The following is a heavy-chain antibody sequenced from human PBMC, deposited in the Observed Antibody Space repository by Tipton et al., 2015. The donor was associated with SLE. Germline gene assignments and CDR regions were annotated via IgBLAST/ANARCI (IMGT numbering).Heavy chain of an antibody. V-gene: IGHV4-59*08. D-gene: IGHD2-21*01. CDR1: GGSINNYY. CDR2: IHYTGTT. Sequence: TLSLTCSVSGGSINNYYWSWIRQPPGKGLEWIGYIHYTGTTYYNPSLKSRVTMSVDTSKKQFSLKVTSVTAADTAVYYCARHAEIPVMRYGLDVWGQGTTVTVS. CDR3: ARHAEIPVMRYGLDV. J-gene: IGHJ6*02.